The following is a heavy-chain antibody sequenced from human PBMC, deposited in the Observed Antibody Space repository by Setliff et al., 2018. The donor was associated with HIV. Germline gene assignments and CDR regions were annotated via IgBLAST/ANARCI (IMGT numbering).Heavy chain of an antibody. D-gene: IGHD6-25*01. Sequence: SETLSLTCTVSGGSTNSGDYYWSWSRQHPGKGLEWIGYIYYSGSTYYNPSLKSRVTISIDTSKNQFSLRLSSVTAADTAVYYCARWYTTGRGWFDPWGQGTLVTVSS. J-gene: IGHJ5*02. CDR3: ARWYTTGRGWFDP. V-gene: IGHV4-31*03. CDR2: IYYSGST. CDR1: GGSTNSGDYY.